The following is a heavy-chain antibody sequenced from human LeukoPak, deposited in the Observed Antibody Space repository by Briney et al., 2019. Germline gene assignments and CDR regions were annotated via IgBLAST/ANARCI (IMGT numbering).Heavy chain of an antibody. CDR2: IYNSGST. V-gene: IGHV4-59*01. Sequence: SETLSLTCTVSVGSISNYYWSWIRQPPGKGLEWIGYIYNSGSTNYNPSLESRVTISIDTSKNQFSLKLSSVTDAGTAVYHCARGRLWDAFDLWGQGTMVTVSS. CDR1: VGSISNYY. J-gene: IGHJ3*01. CDR3: ARGRLWDAFDL. D-gene: IGHD2/OR15-2a*01.